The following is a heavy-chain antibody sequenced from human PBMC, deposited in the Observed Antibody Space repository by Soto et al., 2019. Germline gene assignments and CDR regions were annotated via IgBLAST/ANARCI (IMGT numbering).Heavy chain of an antibody. J-gene: IGHJ6*02. CDR3: ARWGPQWLSPYYYYALDF. CDR2: ISTYNGKT. D-gene: IGHD6-19*01. CDR1: GYSFTGYS. V-gene: IGHV1-18*01. Sequence: ASVKVSCKTSGYSFTGYSLSWVRQAPGQGLEWMGWISTYNGKTEYAQDFKGRVTLTTDTTTSTAYMELRSLRSDDTAVYYCARWGPQWLSPYYYYALDFWDQGTTVTVSS.